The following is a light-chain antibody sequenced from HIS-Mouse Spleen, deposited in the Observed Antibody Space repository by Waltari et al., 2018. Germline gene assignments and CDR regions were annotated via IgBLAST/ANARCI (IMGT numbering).Light chain of an antibody. Sequence: QSALTQPPSASGSPGQSVTISCPGTSSDVGVYNYVAWYQQHPGKAPKLMIYEVSKRPSGVPDRVSGSKSGNTASLTVSGLQAEDEADYYCSSYAGSNNYVFGTGTKVTVL. CDR1: SSDVGVYNY. CDR3: SSYAGSNNYV. CDR2: EVS. J-gene: IGLJ1*01. V-gene: IGLV2-8*01.